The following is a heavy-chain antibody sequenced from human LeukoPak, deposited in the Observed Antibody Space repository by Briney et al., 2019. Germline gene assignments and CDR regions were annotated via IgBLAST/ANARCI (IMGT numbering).Heavy chain of an antibody. CDR3: ARGPITGTPHDNWFDP. J-gene: IGHJ5*02. CDR1: GYTFTSYD. CDR2: MNPNSGNT. V-gene: IGHV1-8*03. D-gene: IGHD1-7*01. Sequence: GASVKVSCKASGYTFTSYDINWVRQATGQGLEWMGWMNPNSGNTGYAQKFQGRVTITRNTSISTAYMELSSLRSEDTAVYYCARGPITGTPHDNWFDPWGQGTLVTVSS.